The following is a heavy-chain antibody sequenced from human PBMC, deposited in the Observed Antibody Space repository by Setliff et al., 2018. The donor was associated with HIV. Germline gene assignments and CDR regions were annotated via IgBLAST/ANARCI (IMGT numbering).Heavy chain of an antibody. D-gene: IGHD3-10*01. CDR2: FANDGST. V-gene: IGHV4-59*08. Sequence: PSETLSLTCNVSGDAVSPYYWSWIRQPPGKGLEWIGYFANDGSTNYNPPLKSRVTISLDTSKNEVSLKLTSVTAADTAMYHCTRHLPVYYGSGVSYYFDYWGQGTLVTVSS. CDR3: TRHLPVYYGSGVSYYFDY. CDR1: GDAVSPYY. J-gene: IGHJ4*02.